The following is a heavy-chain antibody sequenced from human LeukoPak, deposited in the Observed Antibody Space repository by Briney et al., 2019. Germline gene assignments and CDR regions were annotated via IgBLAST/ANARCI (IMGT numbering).Heavy chain of an antibody. CDR1: GFTFSDHY. V-gene: IGHV3-11*01. CDR2: ISPDGTTS. CDR3: ARGQWGLDY. D-gene: IGHD1-26*01. J-gene: IGHJ4*02. Sequence: KSGGSLRLSCAAAGFTFSDHYMTWIRQAPGKELEWVSYISPDGTTSYYADSLKGRFTVSRDNAKNSLYLQMNSLSAEDTAVYFCARGQWGLDYWGQGALVTVSS.